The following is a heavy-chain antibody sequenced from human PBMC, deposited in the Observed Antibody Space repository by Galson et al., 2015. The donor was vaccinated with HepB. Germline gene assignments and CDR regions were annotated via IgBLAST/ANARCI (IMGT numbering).Heavy chain of an antibody. CDR2: IYPGDSDT. CDR3: ARPNGYDSSHWYFDL. V-gene: IGHV5-51*01. Sequence: QSGAEVKKPGESLKISCKGSGHSFTSYWIGWVRQMPGKGLEWMGIIYPGDSDTRYSPSFQGQVTISADKSISTAYLQWSSLKASDTAMYYCARPNGYDSSHWYFDLWGRGTLVTVSS. CDR1: GHSFTSYW. D-gene: IGHD3-22*01. J-gene: IGHJ2*01.